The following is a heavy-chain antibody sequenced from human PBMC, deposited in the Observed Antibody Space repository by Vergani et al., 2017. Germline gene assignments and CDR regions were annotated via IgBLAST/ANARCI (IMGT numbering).Heavy chain of an antibody. J-gene: IGHJ6*02. V-gene: IGHV4-59*12. CDR2: IYYSGST. CDR3: ARDLGPYYYYYGMDV. Sequence: QVQLQESGPGLVKPSETLSLTCTVSGGSISSYYWSWIRQPPGKGLEWIGYIYYSGSTNYNPSLKSRVTISVDTSKNQFSLKLSSVTAADTAVYYCARDLGPYYYYYGMDVWGQGNPGHRLL. CDR1: GGSISSYY.